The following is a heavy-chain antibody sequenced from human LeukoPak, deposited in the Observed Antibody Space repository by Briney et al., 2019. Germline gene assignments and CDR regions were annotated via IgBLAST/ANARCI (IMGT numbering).Heavy chain of an antibody. CDR2: INPNSGGT. CDR3: ARDVTSTPNWEFDY. CDR1: GYTFADYF. Sequence: VSVKVSCKGFGYTFADYFIHWVRQAPGQGLEWMGRINPNSGGTEYAPKFQGWVTMTRDTSISTAYVEVSRLISDDTAVYYCARDVTSTPNWEFDYWGQGTLVTVSS. J-gene: IGHJ4*02. D-gene: IGHD1-26*01. V-gene: IGHV1-2*04.